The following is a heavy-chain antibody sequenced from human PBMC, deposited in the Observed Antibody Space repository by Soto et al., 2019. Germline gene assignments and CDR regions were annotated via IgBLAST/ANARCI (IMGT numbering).Heavy chain of an antibody. CDR2: INHSGST. J-gene: IGHJ5*02. V-gene: IGHV4-34*01. D-gene: IGHD6-6*01. Sequence: SETLSRTCAVYGGSFSGYYWSCIRQPPWKGLEWIVEINHSGSTNYNPSLKSRVTISVDTSKNQFSLKLSSVTAADTAVYDCARGGLGRIAARHESVGSRWFDPWGQGTLVTVS. CDR1: GGSFSGYY. CDR3: ARGGLGRIAARHESVGSRWFDP.